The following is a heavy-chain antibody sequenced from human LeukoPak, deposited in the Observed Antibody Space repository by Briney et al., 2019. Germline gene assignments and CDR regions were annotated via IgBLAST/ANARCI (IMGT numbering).Heavy chain of an antibody. V-gene: IGHV3-7*01. CDR1: GFTFSSYW. J-gene: IGHJ4*02. CDR3: VRGQLWSYYHDY. D-gene: IGHD5-18*01. CDR2: IKQDRSEK. Sequence: GGSLRLSCAASGFTFSSYWLSWVRQAPGKGLEWVANIKQDRSEKYYVDSVKGRFTISRDNAKNTVYLEMNSLRAEDTAVYYCVRGQLWSYYHDYWGQGTLVTVSS.